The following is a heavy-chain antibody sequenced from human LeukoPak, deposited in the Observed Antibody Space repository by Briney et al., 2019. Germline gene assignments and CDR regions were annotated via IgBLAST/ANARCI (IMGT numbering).Heavy chain of an antibody. J-gene: IGHJ6*02. CDR2: MSPNSGNT. Sequence: ASVKVSCKASGYTFTSYDINWVRQATGQGLEWMGWMSPNSGNTGYAQKFQGRVTMTRNTSISTAYMELSSLRSEDTAVYYCARAGAGYSSSEDYYYYGMDVWGQGTTVTVSS. CDR1: GYTFTSYD. V-gene: IGHV1-8*01. CDR3: ARAGAGYSSSEDYYYYGMDV. D-gene: IGHD6-13*01.